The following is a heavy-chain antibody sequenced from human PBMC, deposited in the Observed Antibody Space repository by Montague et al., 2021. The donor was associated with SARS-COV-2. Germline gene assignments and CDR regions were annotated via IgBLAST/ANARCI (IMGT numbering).Heavy chain of an antibody. D-gene: IGHD3-10*01. J-gene: IGHJ4*02. CDR3: ARGAGRGYYGSGTFDY. Sequence: SETLSLTCAVYGGPLRGHFWSWIRQSPGKGLEWIGEINHAGSTTYSPSLFSRVTILLDASKNQFSLKMTSVTAADTALYFCARGAGRGYYGSGTFDYWGQGTLVTVSS. CDR1: GGPLRGHF. V-gene: IGHV4-34*01. CDR2: INHAGST.